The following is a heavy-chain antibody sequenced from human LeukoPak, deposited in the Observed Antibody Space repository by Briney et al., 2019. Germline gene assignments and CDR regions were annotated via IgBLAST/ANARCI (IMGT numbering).Heavy chain of an antibody. D-gene: IGHD6-19*01. CDR2: IYENGGTT. Sequence: GGSLRLSCVGSGFTFRSHVMSWVRQAPEKGLEFVSGIYENGGTTYYADSVKGRFSISRDNSKNTLYLQMNSLRAEDTAVYYCAKAYSSGWYRLGYGMDVWGQGTTVTVSS. V-gene: IGHV3-23*01. CDR3: AKAYSSGWYRLGYGMDV. J-gene: IGHJ6*02. CDR1: GFTFRSHV.